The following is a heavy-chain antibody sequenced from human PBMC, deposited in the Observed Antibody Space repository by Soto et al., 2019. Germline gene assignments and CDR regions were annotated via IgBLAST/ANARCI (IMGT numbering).Heavy chain of an antibody. J-gene: IGHJ4*01. CDR2: IYASDSDT. CDR1: GYTFTSYS. CDR3: ASALKYSYGYY. V-gene: IGHV5-51*01. Sequence: PGESLKISCKGSGYTFTSYSIGWVRQMPGKGLEWMGIIYASDSDTRYSPSFQRQVTISVDKSISTAYLHWTSLKASDTAIYYCASALKYSYGYYWGHGTLVTVSS. D-gene: IGHD5-18*01.